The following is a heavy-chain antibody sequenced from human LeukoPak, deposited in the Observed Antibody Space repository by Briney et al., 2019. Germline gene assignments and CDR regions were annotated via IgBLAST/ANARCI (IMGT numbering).Heavy chain of an antibody. J-gene: IGHJ3*02. Sequence: GASVKVSCKASGYTFTGYYMHWVRQAPGQGLEWMGWINPNSGGTNYAQKFQGRVTMTRDTSISTAYMELSRLRSDDTAVYYCARDRPIAVAGKNAFDIWGQGTMVTVSS. D-gene: IGHD6-19*01. CDR3: ARDRPIAVAGKNAFDI. V-gene: IGHV1-2*02. CDR1: GYTFTGYY. CDR2: INPNSGGT.